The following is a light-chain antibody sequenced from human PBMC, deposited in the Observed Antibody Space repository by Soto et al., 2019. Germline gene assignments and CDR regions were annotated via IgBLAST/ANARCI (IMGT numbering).Light chain of an antibody. J-gene: IGKJ2*01. V-gene: IGKV1-39*01. Sequence: DIQMAQSPCSLSASVGDRVTITCRASQSISDYLNWYQQKPGKAPNLLIHAASSLHSGVPSRFSASESGTVFTLTISSLQPEDFATYFCQQTYSPPYTFGQGTKLEIK. CDR3: QQTYSPPYT. CDR1: QSISDY. CDR2: AAS.